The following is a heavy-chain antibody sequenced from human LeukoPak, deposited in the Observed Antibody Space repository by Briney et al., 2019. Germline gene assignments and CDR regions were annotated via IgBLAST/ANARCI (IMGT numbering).Heavy chain of an antibody. D-gene: IGHD5-12*01. Sequence: ASVKVSCKASGYTFTSYGISWVRQAPGQGLEWMGWISAYNGNTNYAQKLQGRVTMTTDTSTSTAYMELRSLKSDDTAVYYCARDLRRSLYSGHDLFDYWGQGTLVTVSS. CDR3: ARDLRRSLYSGHDLFDY. CDR2: ISAYNGNT. J-gene: IGHJ4*02. V-gene: IGHV1-18*04. CDR1: GYTFTSYG.